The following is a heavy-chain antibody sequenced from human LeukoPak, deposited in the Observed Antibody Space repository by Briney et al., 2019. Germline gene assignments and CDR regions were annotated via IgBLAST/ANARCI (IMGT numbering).Heavy chain of an antibody. Sequence: GASVKVSCKASGYTFTSYAMHWVRQAPGQRLEWMGWINAGNGNTKYSQEFQGRVTITRDTSASTAYMELSSLRSEDMAVYYCARDVLDGYYYDSSGYFDYWGQGTLVTVSS. CDR1: GYTFTSYA. D-gene: IGHD3-22*01. CDR3: ARDVLDGYYYDSSGYFDY. J-gene: IGHJ4*02. V-gene: IGHV1-3*03. CDR2: INAGNGNT.